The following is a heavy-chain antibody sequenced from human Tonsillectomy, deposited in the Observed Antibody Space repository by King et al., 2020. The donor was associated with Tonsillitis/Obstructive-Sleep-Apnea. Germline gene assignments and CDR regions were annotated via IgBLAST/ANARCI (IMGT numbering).Heavy chain of an antibody. CDR1: GFTFNTYA. J-gene: IGHJ6*03. D-gene: IGHD3-22*01. Sequence: VQLVESGGGLVQPGGSLRLSCAASGFTFNTYAMSWVRQAPGKGLEWVSAISSSGGSTYYADSVKGRFTISRDNSKNTLYLQMNSLRAEDTGVYYCAKNYYESSGPRYFYYYMDVWGRGTTVTVSS. V-gene: IGHV3-23*04. CDR2: ISSSGGST. CDR3: AKNYYESSGPRYFYYYMDV.